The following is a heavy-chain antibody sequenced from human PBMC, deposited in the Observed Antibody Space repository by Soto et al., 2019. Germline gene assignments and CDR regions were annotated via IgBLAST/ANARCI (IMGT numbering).Heavy chain of an antibody. Sequence: SETLSLTCTVSGGSISGSTDFWGWIRQPPGKGLEWIGTMYYTGSTYYNPALKSRVTMSVDTSKNQFSLKLTSVTAADTAVYYCARRSRGVVNNWFDPWGQGALVTVSS. CDR2: MYYTGST. CDR3: ARRSRGVVNNWFDP. D-gene: IGHD3-3*01. J-gene: IGHJ5*02. V-gene: IGHV4-39*01. CDR1: GGSISGSTDF.